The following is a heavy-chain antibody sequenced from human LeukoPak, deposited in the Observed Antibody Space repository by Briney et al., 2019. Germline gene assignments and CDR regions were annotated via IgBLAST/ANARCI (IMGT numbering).Heavy chain of an antibody. CDR3: ARIPLQDSSGYYAPFDY. Sequence: GESLKISCQGSGYSFTSYWIGWVRQMPGKGLEWMGIIYPGDSDTRYSPSFQGQVATSADKSISTAYLQWSSLKASDTAMYYCARIPLQDSSGYYAPFDYWGQGTLVTVSS. CDR2: IYPGDSDT. CDR1: GYSFTSYW. D-gene: IGHD3-22*01. J-gene: IGHJ4*02. V-gene: IGHV5-51*01.